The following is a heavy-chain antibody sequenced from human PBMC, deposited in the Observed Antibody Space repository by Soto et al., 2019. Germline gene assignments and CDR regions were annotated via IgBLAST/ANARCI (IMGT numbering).Heavy chain of an antibody. Sequence: QVQLVQSGAEVKKPGASVKVSCKASGYTFTRFGISWVRQAPGQGLEWMGWISAYNGNTNYAQKLQGRVIITIDTSTSTAYMELRGLRSDDTAVYYCARDIAWYCDLWGRGTLVTVSA. D-gene: IGHD6-13*01. CDR3: ARDIAWYCDL. J-gene: IGHJ2*01. V-gene: IGHV1-18*01. CDR2: ISAYNGNT. CDR1: GYTFTRFG.